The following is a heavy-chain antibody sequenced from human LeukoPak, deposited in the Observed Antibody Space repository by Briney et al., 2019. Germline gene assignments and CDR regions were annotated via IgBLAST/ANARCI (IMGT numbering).Heavy chain of an antibody. CDR1: NASISSNTYY. D-gene: IGHD3-16*01. V-gene: IGHV4-39*07. J-gene: IGHJ4*02. Sequence: SETLSLTCTVSNASISSNTYYRAWIRHPPGKGLEYIGSINYRGSTYYNPSLKSRVTLSVDTSKNQFSLKLNSVTAADTAVYYCATYKYDYVWGNQHFDYWGQGTLVAVSS. CDR3: ATYKYDYVWGNQHFDY. CDR2: INYRGST.